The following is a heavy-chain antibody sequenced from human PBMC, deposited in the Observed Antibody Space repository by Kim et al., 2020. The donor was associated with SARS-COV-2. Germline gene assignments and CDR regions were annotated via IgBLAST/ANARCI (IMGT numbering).Heavy chain of an antibody. J-gene: IGHJ4*02. V-gene: IGHV3-74*01. Sequence: GGSLRLSCAASGFSFSEWWMDWVRQAPGKGPEWVARIDNDGTTTLYADSVKGRFTISRDNSKNTLYLQMTGLRADDTGVYYCTRGPFWGQGTLVNGSS. CDR1: GFSFSEWW. CDR2: IDNDGTTT. CDR3: TRGPF.